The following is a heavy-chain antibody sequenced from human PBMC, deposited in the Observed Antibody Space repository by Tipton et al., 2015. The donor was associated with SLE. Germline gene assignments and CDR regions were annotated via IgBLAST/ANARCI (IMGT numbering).Heavy chain of an antibody. Sequence: SLRLSCAASGFTFSGYAMTWVRQAPGKGLEWVVSINSGGGENYADSVKDRFTISRDNSKNTVDLQMNSLRVEDTALYYCAKDSFSGDASSSWYGTDHWGQGILVTVSS. CDR3: AKDSFSGDASSSWYGTDH. D-gene: IGHD6-13*01. CDR1: GFTFSGYA. V-gene: IGHV3-23*01. J-gene: IGHJ4*02. CDR2: INSGGGE.